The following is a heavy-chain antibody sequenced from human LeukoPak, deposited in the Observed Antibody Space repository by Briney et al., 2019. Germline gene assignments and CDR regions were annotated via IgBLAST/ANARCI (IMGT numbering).Heavy chain of an antibody. J-gene: IGHJ5*02. CDR3: ARDRSPRGWFDP. CDR2: IYYSGST. V-gene: IGHV4-59*01. Sequence: SETLSLTCTVSGGSISSYYWSWIRQPPGKGLEWIGYIYYSGSTNYNPSLKSRVTISVDTSKNQFSLKLGSVTAADTAVYYCARDRSPRGWFDPWGQGTLVTVSS. CDR1: GGSISSYY. D-gene: IGHD3-10*01.